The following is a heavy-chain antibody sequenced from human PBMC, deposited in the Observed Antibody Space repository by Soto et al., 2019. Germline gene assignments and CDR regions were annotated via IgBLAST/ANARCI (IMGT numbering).Heavy chain of an antibody. Sequence: WSALRLPCAASGVTFRDHTMHRVLQAPGKVLEWVSLITATGSFIYQADSVKGRFTISRDNAKNSLYLQMNSLRDEETAVYYCARDLPRAGDYDMDVWGQGSTVSVTS. J-gene: IGHJ6*02. CDR3: ARDLPRAGDYDMDV. CDR1: GVTFRDHT. V-gene: IGHV3-21*06. D-gene: IGHD2-2*01. CDR2: ITATGSFI.